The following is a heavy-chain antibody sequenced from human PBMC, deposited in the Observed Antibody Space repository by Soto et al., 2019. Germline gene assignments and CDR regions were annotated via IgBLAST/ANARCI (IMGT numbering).Heavy chain of an antibody. CDR1: AGSISDYY. J-gene: IGHJ4*02. V-gene: IGHV4-59*12. CDR2: FSYGGGT. Sequence: SEKLSLPCTVSAGSISDYYCSWIRQPPGKGLEWIGYFSYGGGTNNSPSLKSRATISGDTSKNQFSLNLSSVTAADTAVYYCARGGYCSGGSCPDYWGQGTLLTVS. CDR3: ARGGYCSGGSCPDY. D-gene: IGHD2-15*01.